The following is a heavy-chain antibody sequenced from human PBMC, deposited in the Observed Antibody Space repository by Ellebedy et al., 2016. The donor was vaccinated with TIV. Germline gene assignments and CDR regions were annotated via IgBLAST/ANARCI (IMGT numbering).Heavy chain of an antibody. CDR2: FDPEDGET. J-gene: IGHJ4*02. Sequence: AASVKVSCKVSGYTLTELSMHWVRPAPGKGLEWMGGFDPEDGETIYAQKFQGRVTMTVDTSTDTAYMELSSLRSEDTAVYYCATETRFLGGFDYWGQGTLVTVSS. V-gene: IGHV1-24*01. CDR1: GYTLTELS. CDR3: ATETRFLGGFDY. D-gene: IGHD3-3*01.